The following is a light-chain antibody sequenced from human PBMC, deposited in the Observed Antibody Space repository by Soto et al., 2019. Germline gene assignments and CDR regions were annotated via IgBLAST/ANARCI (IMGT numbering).Light chain of an antibody. J-gene: IGKJ1*01. CDR1: QDISSF. V-gene: IGKV1-39*01. CDR3: QQYYSYPQT. CDR2: AAS. Sequence: DIQMTQSPSSLSASVGDRVTITCRASQDISSFLNWYRQKPGKAPNLLITAASTLQSGVPSRFSGSGSGTDSTLTISCLQSEDFATYYCQQYYSYPQTFGQGTKVDIK.